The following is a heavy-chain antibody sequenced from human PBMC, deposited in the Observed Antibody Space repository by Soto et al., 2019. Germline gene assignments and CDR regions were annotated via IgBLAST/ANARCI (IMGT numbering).Heavy chain of an antibody. D-gene: IGHD3-22*01. Sequence: GGSLRLSCAASGFTFSTYWMSWVRQAPGKGLEWVANIKPDGSEKWYVDSVKGRFTIFRDNAKNSLYLQMNSLRAEDTAVYYCARGDYYDSSGPFSDAFDIWGQGTMVTVSS. J-gene: IGHJ3*02. V-gene: IGHV3-7*04. CDR2: IKPDGSEK. CDR3: ARGDYYDSSGPFSDAFDI. CDR1: GFTFSTYW.